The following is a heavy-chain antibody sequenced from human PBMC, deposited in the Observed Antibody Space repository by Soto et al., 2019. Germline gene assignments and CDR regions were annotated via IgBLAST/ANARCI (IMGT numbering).Heavy chain of an antibody. CDR1: GFTFSDYY. Sequence: QVQLVESAGGLVKPGGSLRLSCAASGFTFSDYYMSWIRQAPGKGLEWVSYISSSGSTIYYADSVKGRFTISRDNAKNSLDLQMNSLRVEDTAVYYCVREGAALYYHGLDVWGRGTTVTVSS. CDR2: ISSSGSTI. V-gene: IGHV3-11*01. J-gene: IGHJ6*02. CDR3: VREGAALYYHGLDV. D-gene: IGHD3-16*01.